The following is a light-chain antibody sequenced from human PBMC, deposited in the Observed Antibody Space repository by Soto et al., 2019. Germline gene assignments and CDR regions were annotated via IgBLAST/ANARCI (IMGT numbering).Light chain of an antibody. CDR1: SSNIGSNT. J-gene: IGLJ1*01. CDR3: AAWDDSLNGYV. Sequence: QSVLTQPPSASGTPGQRVTISCSGSSSNIGSNTVNWYQQLPGTAPKLLIYSNNQRPSGVPDRFSGSKSGTSASLAISGLQSKDEADYYCAAWDDSLNGYVFGTGTKVXVL. CDR2: SNN. V-gene: IGLV1-44*01.